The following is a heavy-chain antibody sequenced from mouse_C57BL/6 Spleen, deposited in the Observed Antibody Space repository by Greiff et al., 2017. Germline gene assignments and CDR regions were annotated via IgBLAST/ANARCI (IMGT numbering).Heavy chain of an antibody. V-gene: IGHV1-12*01. J-gene: IGHJ1*03. D-gene: IGHD1-1*01. CDR3: ARYYYYGSSSWYFDV. CDR2: IYPGNGDT. CDR1: GYTFTSYN. Sequence: QVQLQQSGAELVRPGASVKMSCKASGYTFTSYNKHWVKQTPRQGLEWIGAIYPGNGDTSYNQKFKGKATLTVDKSSSTAYMQLSSLTSEDSAVYFCARYYYYGSSSWYFDVWGTGTTVTVSS.